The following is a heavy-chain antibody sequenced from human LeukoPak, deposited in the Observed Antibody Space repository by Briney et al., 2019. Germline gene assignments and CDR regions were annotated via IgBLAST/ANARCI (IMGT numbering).Heavy chain of an antibody. Sequence: ASVKVSCKASRYTFTTYDINWVRQATGQGLEWMGWMSPNSGYTGYAQKFQGRVTITRDTSISTAYMELSSLRSEDTAVYYCARVAGSIDYWGQGTLVTVSS. D-gene: IGHD6-19*01. CDR2: MSPNSGYT. CDR3: ARVAGSIDY. V-gene: IGHV1-8*03. J-gene: IGHJ4*02. CDR1: RYTFTTYD.